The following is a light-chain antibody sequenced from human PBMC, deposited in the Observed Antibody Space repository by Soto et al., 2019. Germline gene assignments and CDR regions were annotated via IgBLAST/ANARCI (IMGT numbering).Light chain of an antibody. CDR1: QTISSW. V-gene: IGKV1-5*03. CDR2: KAS. CDR3: QHSNSYSEA. J-gene: IGKJ1*01. Sequence: DIQMTQSPSTLSGSVGDRVTITCRASQTISSWLAWYQQKPGKAPKLLIYKASTLKSGVPSRFSGSGSGTEFTLTISSLQPDDFATYYCQHSNSYSEAFGQGTNVELK.